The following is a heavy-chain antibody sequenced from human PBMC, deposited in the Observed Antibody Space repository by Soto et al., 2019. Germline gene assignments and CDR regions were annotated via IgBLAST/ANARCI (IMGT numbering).Heavy chain of an antibody. CDR3: AGGGITGMGWFDP. Sequence: QVQLVQSGAEVKKPGASVKVSCKASGYTFNNFGINWVRQAPGQGLEWMGWISGYTGNTNYAQKLQGRVTMTTDTLTNTVNMAQRALSSDNTAVSSWAGGGITGMGWFDPWGQGTLVTVSS. V-gene: IGHV1-18*01. J-gene: IGHJ5*02. D-gene: IGHD1-20*01. CDR2: ISGYTGNT. CDR1: GYTFNNFG.